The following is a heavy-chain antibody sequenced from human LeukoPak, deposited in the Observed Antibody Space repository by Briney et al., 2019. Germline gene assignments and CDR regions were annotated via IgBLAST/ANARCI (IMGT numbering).Heavy chain of an antibody. J-gene: IGHJ4*02. Sequence: GGSLRLSCAASGFTFSSYAMNWVRQAPGKGLEWISYISSSTTTIHYAGSVKGRFTISRDNVKNSLYLQMNSLRAEDTAVYYCARYLRSGWSYFDHWGQGTLVTVSS. CDR3: ARYLRSGWSYFDH. V-gene: IGHV3-48*04. CDR1: GFTFSSYA. D-gene: IGHD6-19*01. CDR2: ISSSTTTI.